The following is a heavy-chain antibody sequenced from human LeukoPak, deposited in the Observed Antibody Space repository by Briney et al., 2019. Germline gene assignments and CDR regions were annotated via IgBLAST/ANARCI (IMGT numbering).Heavy chain of an antibody. D-gene: IGHD2-2*02. Sequence: SETLSLTCTVSGGSISSSSYYWGWIRQPPGKGLEWIGSIYYRGSTYYNPSLKSRVTISVDTSKNQFSLKLSSVTAADTAVYYCAINTDWGQGTTVTVSS. J-gene: IGHJ6*02. CDR3: AINTD. CDR2: IYYRGST. V-gene: IGHV4-39*01. CDR1: GGSISSSSYY.